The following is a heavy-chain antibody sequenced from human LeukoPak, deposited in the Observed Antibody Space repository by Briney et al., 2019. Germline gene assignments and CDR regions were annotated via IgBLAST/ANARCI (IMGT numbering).Heavy chain of an antibody. J-gene: IGHJ3*02. Sequence: GGSLRLSCEASGFTFNSHAMSWVRQSPGKGLEWVSAISDSGARTYYADSVKGRFTISRDNSKNTLYLQMNSLRVEDTAVYYCAKLVVPAALRGGAFDIWGQGTMVTVSS. CDR2: ISDSGART. CDR3: AKLVVPAALRGGAFDI. V-gene: IGHV3-23*01. CDR1: GFTFNSHA. D-gene: IGHD2-2*01.